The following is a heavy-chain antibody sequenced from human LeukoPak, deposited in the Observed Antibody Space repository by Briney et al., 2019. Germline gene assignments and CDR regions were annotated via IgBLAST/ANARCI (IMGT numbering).Heavy chain of an antibody. CDR1: GFTFDDYG. CDR3: ARDPEGATIMYYFDY. D-gene: IGHD5-24*01. V-gene: IGHV3-20*04. Sequence: GGSLRLSCAASGFTFDDYGMSWVRQAPGKGLEWVSGINWNGGSTGYADSVKGRFTISRDNAKNSLYLQMNSLSAEDTALYYCARDPEGATIMYYFDYWGQGTLVTVSS. J-gene: IGHJ4*02. CDR2: INWNGGST.